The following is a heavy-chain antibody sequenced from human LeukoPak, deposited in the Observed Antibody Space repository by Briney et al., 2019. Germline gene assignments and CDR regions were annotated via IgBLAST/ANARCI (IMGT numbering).Heavy chain of an antibody. V-gene: IGHV1-69*13. D-gene: IGHD1-1*01. CDR1: GGTFSSYA. J-gene: IGHJ5*02. Sequence: GASVKVSCKASGGTFSSYAISWVRQAPGQGLEWMGGIIPIFGTANYAQKFQGRVTITADESTSTAYMELSSLRSEDTAVYYCARAPRWNLPSWFDPWGQGTLVTVSS. CDR3: ARAPRWNLPSWFDP. CDR2: IIPIFGTA.